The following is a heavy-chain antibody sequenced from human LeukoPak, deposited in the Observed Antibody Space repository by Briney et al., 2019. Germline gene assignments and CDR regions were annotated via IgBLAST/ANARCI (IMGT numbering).Heavy chain of an antibody. Sequence: PGGSLRLSCAASGFTFSSYGMHWVRQAPGKGLDWVAFIRYDGSNKYYADSVKGRFTISRDNSKNTLYLQMNSLRAEDTAVYYCAKAVDTTTPWPYWGQGTLVTVSS. CDR2: IRYDGSNK. CDR1: GFTFSSYG. J-gene: IGHJ4*02. V-gene: IGHV3-30*02. D-gene: IGHD1-14*01. CDR3: AKAVDTTTPWPY.